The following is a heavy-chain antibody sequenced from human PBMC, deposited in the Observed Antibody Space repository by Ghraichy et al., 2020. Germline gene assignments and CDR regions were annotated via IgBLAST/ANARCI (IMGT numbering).Heavy chain of an antibody. CDR1: RYTFTTNG. V-gene: IGHV1-18*04. CDR3: ARDRSSIYDF. J-gene: IGHJ4*02. Sequence: ASVKVSCKASRYTFTTNGFTWVRQAPGQGLEWMGYINTDNGYTHYAQKFQGRLTLTTDTSSTTAYMELRSLRSDDTAVYYCARDRSSIYDFWGQGTLVTVSS. D-gene: IGHD2-2*01. CDR2: INTDNGYT.